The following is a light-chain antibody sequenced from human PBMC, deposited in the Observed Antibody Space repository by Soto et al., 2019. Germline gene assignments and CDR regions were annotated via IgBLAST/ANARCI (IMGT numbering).Light chain of an antibody. V-gene: IGKV3-20*01. J-gene: IGKJ1*01. CDR3: QQYGSSPWT. CDR1: QSVSSSY. CDR2: GAS. Sequence: EIVLTQSPGTLSLSPGERATLSCRASQSVSSSYLAWYQQKPGQAPRPLIYGASSRAIGIPDRFSGSGSGTDLTLTISSLEPEDFAVYYCQQYGSSPWTSGQGTKVEIK.